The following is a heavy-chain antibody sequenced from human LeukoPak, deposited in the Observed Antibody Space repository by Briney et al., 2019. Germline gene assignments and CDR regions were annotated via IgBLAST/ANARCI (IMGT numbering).Heavy chain of an antibody. CDR2: IYPGDSDP. CDR3: VRHGLGSSWFGFDY. Sequence: GESLKISCKGSGYTFTTYWIGWVRQMPGKGLEWMVIIYPGDSDPRYSPSFQGQVTISADTSISTAYLQWSSLKASDSAIYYCVRHGLGSSWFGFDYWGQGTLVTVSS. CDR1: GYTFTTYW. V-gene: IGHV5-51*01. J-gene: IGHJ4*02. D-gene: IGHD6-13*01.